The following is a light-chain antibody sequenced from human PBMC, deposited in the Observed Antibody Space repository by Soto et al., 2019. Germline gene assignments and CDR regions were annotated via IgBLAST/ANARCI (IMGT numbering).Light chain of an antibody. CDR1: SGHSSYA. V-gene: IGLV4-69*01. Sequence: QPVLTQSPSASASLGASVKLTCTLSSGHSSYAIAWHQQQPEKGPRYLMKLDSDGSHTKGDAIPDRFSGSSSGAERYLTISCLQSEDEADYYCQTWGTGINVVFGGGNKLTVL. J-gene: IGLJ2*01. CDR2: LDSDGSH. CDR3: QTWGTGINVV.